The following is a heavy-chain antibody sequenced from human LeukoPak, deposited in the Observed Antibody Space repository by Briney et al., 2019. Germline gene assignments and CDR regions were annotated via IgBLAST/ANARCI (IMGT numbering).Heavy chain of an antibody. CDR3: ARAGWTSTVTTYYLDY. D-gene: IGHD4-17*01. CDR2: INAGNGKT. Sequence: GASVKVSCKASGYIFTDYAIQWVRQAPGQGLEWMGWINAGNGKTKCSQKFQGRVTITRDTSASTAYMELSGLRSEDTAVYYCARAGWTSTVTTYYLDYWGQGTLVTVSS. CDR1: GYIFTDYA. V-gene: IGHV1-3*01. J-gene: IGHJ4*02.